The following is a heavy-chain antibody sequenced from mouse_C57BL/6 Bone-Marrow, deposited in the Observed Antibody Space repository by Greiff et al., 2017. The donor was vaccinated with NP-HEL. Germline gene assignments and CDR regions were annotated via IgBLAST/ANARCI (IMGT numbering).Heavy chain of an antibody. CDR2: IYPGSGNT. V-gene: IGHV1-76*01. CDR1: GYTFTDSY. CDR3: ARSSGLAY. J-gene: IGHJ3*01. D-gene: IGHD3-2*02. Sequence: QVQLQQSGAELVRPGASVKLSCKASGYTFTDSYINWVKQRPGQGLEWIARIYPGSGNTYYNEKFKGKSTLTAEKSSSTAYMQLSSLTAEDSAVYFCARSSGLAYWGQGTLVTVSA.